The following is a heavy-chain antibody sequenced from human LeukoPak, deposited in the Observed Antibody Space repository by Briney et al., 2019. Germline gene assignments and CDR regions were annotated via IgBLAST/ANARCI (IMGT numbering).Heavy chain of an antibody. D-gene: IGHD3-3*01. CDR2: IIPIFGIA. CDR3: ARETRRITIFGVVHYYYYGMDA. Sequence: SVKVSCKASGGTFISYAISWVRQAPGQGLEWMGRIIPIFGIANYAQKFQGRVTITADKSTSTAYMELSSLRSEDTAVYYCARETRRITIFGVVHYYYYGMDAWGQGPTVTVSS. J-gene: IGHJ6*02. V-gene: IGHV1-69*10. CDR1: GGTFISYA.